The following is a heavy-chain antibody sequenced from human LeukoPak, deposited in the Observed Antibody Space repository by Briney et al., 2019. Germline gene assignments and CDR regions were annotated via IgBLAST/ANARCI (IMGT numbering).Heavy chain of an antibody. CDR1: GYTFTSYG. Sequence: GASVKVSCKASGYTFTSYGISWVRQAPGQGLEWMGWISAYNGNTNYAQKFQGRVTITADESTSTAYMELSSLRSEDTAVYYCARAAMTTVTWSWFDPWGQGTLVTVSS. J-gene: IGHJ5*02. CDR2: ISAYNGNT. V-gene: IGHV1-18*01. D-gene: IGHD4-17*01. CDR3: ARAAMTTVTWSWFDP.